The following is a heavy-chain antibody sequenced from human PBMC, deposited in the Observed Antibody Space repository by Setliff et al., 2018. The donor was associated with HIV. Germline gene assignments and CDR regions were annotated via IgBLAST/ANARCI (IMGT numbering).Heavy chain of an antibody. J-gene: IGHJ4*02. V-gene: IGHV1-2*02. CDR1: GYTFTAYY. Sequence: WASVKVSCKAYGYTFTAYYMHWVRQAPGQGLEWMGWINPNSGGTNYAQKFRGRVTMTRDTSINTAHMYLSSLRSDDTAIYFCARGTDFWSGSSNFDYWGQGTQVTVSS. CDR3: ARGTDFWSGSSNFDY. D-gene: IGHD3-3*01. CDR2: INPNSGGT.